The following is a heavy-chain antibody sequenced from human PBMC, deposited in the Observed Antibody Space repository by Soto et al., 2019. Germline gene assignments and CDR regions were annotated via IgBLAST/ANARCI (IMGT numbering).Heavy chain of an antibody. J-gene: IGHJ5*02. CDR3: ARMATFGSLNWFDP. Sequence: ASVKVSCKASGYSLTNNDVTWVRQATGQGLDWMGWMNPGSGDTGYAQKFQGRVTMTRDISIATAYMELSSLRSDDTAIYYCARMATFGSLNWFDPWGQGTLVTVSS. V-gene: IGHV1-8*01. CDR2: MNPGSGDT. CDR1: GYSLTNND. D-gene: IGHD3-16*01.